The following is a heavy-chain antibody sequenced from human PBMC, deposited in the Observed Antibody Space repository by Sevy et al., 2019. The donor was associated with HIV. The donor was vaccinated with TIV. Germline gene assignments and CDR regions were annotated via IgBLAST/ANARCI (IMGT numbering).Heavy chain of an antibody. CDR1: GYTFNTYG. V-gene: IGHV1-18*01. CDR3: ARERTRWQQLVEYYLGMDV. Sequence: ASVKVSCKASGYTFNTYGISWVRQAPGQGLEWMGWISSYYGNTNFAQKFQGRVTMTTDTITNTAYMELTGLRSDDTAVYYCARERTRWQQLVEYYLGMDVWGQGTPVPVSS. CDR2: ISSYYGNT. J-gene: IGHJ6*02. D-gene: IGHD6-13*01.